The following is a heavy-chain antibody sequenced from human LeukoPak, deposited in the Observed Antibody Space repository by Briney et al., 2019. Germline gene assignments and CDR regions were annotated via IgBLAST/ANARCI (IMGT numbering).Heavy chain of an antibody. CDR1: GGTFSSYA. J-gene: IGHJ5*02. CDR3: ARDRDEWFGGERWFDP. CDR2: IIPIFGTA. V-gene: IGHV1-69*06. Sequence: SVKVSCKDSGGTFSSYAISWVRQAPGQGLEWMGGIIPIFGTANYAQKFQGRVTITADKSTSTAYMELSSLRSEDTAVYYCARDRDEWFGGERWFDPWGQGTLVTVSS. D-gene: IGHD3-10*01.